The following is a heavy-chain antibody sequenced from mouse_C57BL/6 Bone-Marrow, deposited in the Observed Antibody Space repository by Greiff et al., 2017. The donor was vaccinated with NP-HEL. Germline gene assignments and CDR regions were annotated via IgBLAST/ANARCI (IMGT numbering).Heavy chain of an antibody. D-gene: IGHD1-1*01. Sequence: DVMLVESGGGLVKPGGSLKLSCAASGFTFSDYGMHWVRQTPEKGLEWVAYISSGSSNIYYADTVKGRFTISRDNAKNTLFLQMTSLGSEDTAMYYCARTLFITTVPLDYWGQGTTLTVSS. J-gene: IGHJ2*01. CDR3: ARTLFITTVPLDY. V-gene: IGHV5-17*01. CDR1: GFTFSDYG. CDR2: ISSGSSNI.